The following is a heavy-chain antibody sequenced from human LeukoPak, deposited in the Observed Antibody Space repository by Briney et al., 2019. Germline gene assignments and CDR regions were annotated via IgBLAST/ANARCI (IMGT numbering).Heavy chain of an antibody. CDR3: AKALSYDSSGYSYYFDY. CDR1: GFTFSSYE. D-gene: IGHD3-22*01. Sequence: GGSLRLSCAASGFTFSSYEMNWVRQAPGKGLEWVSYISSSGSTIYYADSVKGRFAISRDNSKNTLYLQMNSLRAEDTAVYYCAKALSYDSSGYSYYFDYWGQGTLVTVSS. CDR2: ISSSGSTI. J-gene: IGHJ4*02. V-gene: IGHV3-48*03.